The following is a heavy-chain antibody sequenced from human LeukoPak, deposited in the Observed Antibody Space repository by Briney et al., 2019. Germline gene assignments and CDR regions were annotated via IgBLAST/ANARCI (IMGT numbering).Heavy chain of an antibody. Sequence: GGSLRLSCAASGFTGSSNYMSWVRQAPGMGLEWVSVIYSGGSTFYADSVKGRFSISRDNSRNTLYLQMNSLRAEDTGVYYCAGARGSKYVSLGDWGQDTLVTVSS. D-gene: IGHD3-10*02. J-gene: IGHJ1*01. CDR1: GFTGSSNY. CDR3: AGARGSKYVSLGD. CDR2: IYSGGST. V-gene: IGHV3-53*01.